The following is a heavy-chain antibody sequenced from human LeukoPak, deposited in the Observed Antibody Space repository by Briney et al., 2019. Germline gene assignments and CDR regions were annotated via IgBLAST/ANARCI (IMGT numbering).Heavy chain of an antibody. CDR2: IKQDGSEK. J-gene: IGHJ3*02. D-gene: IGHD4-23*01. CDR1: GFTFSSYW. V-gene: IGHV3-7*01. Sequence: GGSLRLSCAASGFTFSSYWMSWVRQAPGKGLEWVANIKQDGSEKYYVDSVKGRFTISRDDAKNSLYLQMNSLRAEDTAVYYCARQTSGPGGAFDIWGQGTMVTVSS. CDR3: ARQTSGPGGAFDI.